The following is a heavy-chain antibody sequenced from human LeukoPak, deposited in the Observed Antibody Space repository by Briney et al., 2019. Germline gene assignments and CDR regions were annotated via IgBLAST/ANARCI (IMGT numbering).Heavy chain of an antibody. Sequence: SETLSLTCTVSGGSISSGDYYWSWLRQHPGKGLEWIGYIYYSGSTYYNPSLKSRVTISVDTSKNQFSLKLSSVTAADTAVYYCARGKQQLVPLYYYYMDVWGKGTTVTVSS. CDR2: IYYSGST. CDR3: ARGKQQLVPLYYYYMDV. D-gene: IGHD6-13*01. J-gene: IGHJ6*03. V-gene: IGHV4-31*03. CDR1: GGSISSGDYY.